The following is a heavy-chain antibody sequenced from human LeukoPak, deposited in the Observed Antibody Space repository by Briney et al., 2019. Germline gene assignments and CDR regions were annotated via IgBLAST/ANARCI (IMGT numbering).Heavy chain of an antibody. Sequence: PSETLSLTCAVSGYSISSGYYWIWIRQPPGKGLEWIGSFYHSDSIYYNSSLESRVTMSVDTSKNQFSLKLSFVTAADTAVYYCARQHDSYHYYYVDVWGKGTTVTVSS. D-gene: IGHD6-13*01. V-gene: IGHV4-38-2*01. J-gene: IGHJ6*03. CDR2: FYHSDSI. CDR1: GYSISSGYY. CDR3: ARQHDSYHYYYVDV.